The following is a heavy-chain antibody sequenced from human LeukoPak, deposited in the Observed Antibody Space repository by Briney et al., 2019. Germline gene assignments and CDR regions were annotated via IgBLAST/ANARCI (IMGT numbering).Heavy chain of an antibody. D-gene: IGHD3-22*01. V-gene: IGHV4-59*01. J-gene: IGHJ5*02. CDR2: IYYSGST. CDR3: ARAPVDSSGYYSLDP. Sequence: SETLSLTCTVSGGSISSYYWSWIRQPPGKGLEWIGYIYYSGSTNYNPSLKSRVTISVDTSKNQFSLKLSSVAAADTAVYYCARAPVDSSGYYSLDPWGQGTLVTVSS. CDR1: GGSISSYY.